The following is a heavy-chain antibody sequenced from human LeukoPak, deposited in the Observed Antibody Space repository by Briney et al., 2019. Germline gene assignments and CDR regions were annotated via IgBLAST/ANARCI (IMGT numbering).Heavy chain of an antibody. CDR1: GGTFSSYA. CDR3: ARGPVSLTNWFDP. V-gene: IGHV1-69*04. CDR2: IIPILGIA. J-gene: IGHJ5*02. D-gene: IGHD3-16*02. Sequence: SVEVSCKASGGTFSSYAISWVRQAPGQGLEWMGRIIPILGIANYAQKFQGRVTITADKSTSTAYMELSSLRSEDTAVYYCARGPVSLTNWFDPWGQGTLVTLSS.